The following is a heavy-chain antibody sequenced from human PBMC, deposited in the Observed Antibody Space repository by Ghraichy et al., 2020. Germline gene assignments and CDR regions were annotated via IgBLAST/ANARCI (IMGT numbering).Heavy chain of an antibody. CDR3: ARLGARARWAFDY. J-gene: IGHJ4*02. Sequence: GGSRQPRGGGRGWVGSVCYSGGTYSNPSLKSRVTISVDTSKNQFSLKLSSVTAADTAVYYCARLGARARWAFDYWGQGTLVTVSS. CDR2: VCYSGGT. D-gene: IGHD3-16*01. V-gene: IGHV4-39*01.